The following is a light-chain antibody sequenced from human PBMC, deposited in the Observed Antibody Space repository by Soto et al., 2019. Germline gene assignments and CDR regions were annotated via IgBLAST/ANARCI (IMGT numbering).Light chain of an antibody. CDR3: QHSRT. V-gene: IGKV1-5*03. J-gene: IGKJ1*01. CDR2: KAS. CDR1: QSLTTW. Sequence: DIQMTQSPSALSASVGDRVTITCRASQSLTTWLAWYQQKPGKAPKLLIYKASNLESGVPSRFSGSTSGTEFTRTISSLQPDDFATYFCQHSRTFGQGTKVEIK.